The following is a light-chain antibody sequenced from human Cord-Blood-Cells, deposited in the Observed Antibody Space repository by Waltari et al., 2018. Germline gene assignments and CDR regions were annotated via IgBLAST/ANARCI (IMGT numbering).Light chain of an antibody. CDR1: SLRSYY. V-gene: IGLV3-19*01. CDR2: GKN. CDR3: NSRDSSGNHVV. Sequence: SSELTQDPAVSVALGQTVRITCQGVSLRSYYASWYQQKPGQAPVLVIYGKNNPPSGIPDRFSGSSSGNTASLTITGAQAEDEADYYCNSRDSSGNHVVFGGGTKLTVL. J-gene: IGLJ2*01.